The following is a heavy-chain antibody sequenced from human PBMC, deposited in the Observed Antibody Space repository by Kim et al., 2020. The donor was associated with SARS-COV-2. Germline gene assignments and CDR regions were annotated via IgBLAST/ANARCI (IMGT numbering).Heavy chain of an antibody. CDR1: GFTFSSYS. CDR3: ARGVGYYDYVWGSYRYRVLDY. CDR2: ISSSSSTI. V-gene: IGHV3-48*02. Sequence: LSLTCAASGFTFSSYSMNWVRQAPGKGLEWVSYISSSSSTIYYADSVKGRFTISRDNAKNSLYLQMNSLRDEDTAVYYCARGVGYYDYVWGSYRYRVLDYWGQGTLVTVSS. J-gene: IGHJ4*02. D-gene: IGHD3-16*02.